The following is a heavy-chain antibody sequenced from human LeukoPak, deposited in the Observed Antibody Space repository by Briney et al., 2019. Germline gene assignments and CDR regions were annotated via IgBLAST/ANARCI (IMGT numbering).Heavy chain of an antibody. CDR2: IKQDGSEK. Sequence: PGGSPRLSCAASGFTFSSYWMSWVRQAPGKGLEWVANIKQDGSEKYYVDSVKGRFTISRDNAKNSLYLQMNSLRAEDTAVYYCAREAVVAATPGYYYYYGMDVWGQGTTVTVSS. V-gene: IGHV3-7*01. CDR1: GFTFSSYW. J-gene: IGHJ6*02. D-gene: IGHD2-15*01. CDR3: AREAVVAATPGYYYYYGMDV.